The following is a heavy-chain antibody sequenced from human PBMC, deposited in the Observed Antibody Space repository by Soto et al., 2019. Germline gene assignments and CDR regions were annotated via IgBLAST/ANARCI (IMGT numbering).Heavy chain of an antibody. CDR2: IDGSGDST. CDR1: GFPFRNYA. V-gene: IGHV3-23*01. Sequence: LRLSCATSGFPFRNYAMIWVRHTPGKGLEWVSAIDGSGDSTYYADSVKGRFTISRDNSGNTLYLQMDSLRAEDTAVYFCAKDRGWTYYFDNWGQEALVAASS. J-gene: IGHJ4*02. CDR3: AKDRGWTYYFDN. D-gene: IGHD6-19*01.